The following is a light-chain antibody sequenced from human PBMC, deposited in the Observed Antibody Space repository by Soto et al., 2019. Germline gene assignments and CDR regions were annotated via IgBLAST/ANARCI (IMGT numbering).Light chain of an antibody. Sequence: QSALTQPASVSGSPGQSITISCTGTSSDVVGYNYVSWYQQHTGKAPKLMIYEVSNRPSGVSNRFSGSKSGNTASLTISGLQAEDEADYYCSSYTSSSTWVFGGGTKLTVL. CDR1: SSDVVGYNY. J-gene: IGLJ3*02. CDR3: SSYTSSSTWV. CDR2: EVS. V-gene: IGLV2-14*01.